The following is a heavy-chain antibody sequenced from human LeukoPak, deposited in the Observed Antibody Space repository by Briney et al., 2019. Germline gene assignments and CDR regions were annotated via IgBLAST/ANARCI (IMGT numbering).Heavy chain of an antibody. CDR2: IIPIFGTA. CDR1: GGTFSSYA. Sequence: GASVKVSCKASGGTFSSYAISWVRQAPGQGLEWMGGIIPIFGTANYAQKFQGRVTITTDESTSTAYMELSSLRSEDTAVYYCARERDYGGNPGFDYWGQGTLVTVSS. V-gene: IGHV1-69*05. J-gene: IGHJ4*02. D-gene: IGHD4-23*01. CDR3: ARERDYGGNPGFDY.